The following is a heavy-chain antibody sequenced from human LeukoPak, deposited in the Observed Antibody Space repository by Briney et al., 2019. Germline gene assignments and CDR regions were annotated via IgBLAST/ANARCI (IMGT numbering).Heavy chain of an antibody. CDR2: ISYDGSNK. CDR1: GFTFSSYW. Sequence: GGSLRLSCAASGFTFSSYWMSWVRQAPGKGLEWVAVISYDGSNKYYADSVKGRFTISRDNSKNTLYLQMNSLRAEDTAVYYCAKEGSTIFGVVIPGDYWGQGTLVTVSS. J-gene: IGHJ4*02. V-gene: IGHV3-30*18. D-gene: IGHD3-3*01. CDR3: AKEGSTIFGVVIPGDY.